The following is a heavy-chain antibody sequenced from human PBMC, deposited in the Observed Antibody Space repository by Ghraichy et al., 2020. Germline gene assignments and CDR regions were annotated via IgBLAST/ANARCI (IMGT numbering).Heavy chain of an antibody. CDR3: ARAGYCSGGSCYTDFDY. J-gene: IGHJ4*02. V-gene: IGHV4-59*01. D-gene: IGHD2-15*01. CDR2: IYYSGST. CDR1: GGSISSYY. Sequence: SQTLSLTCTVSGGSISSYYWSWIRQPPGKGLEWIGYIYYSGSTNYNSSLKSRVTISVDTSKNQFSLKLSSVTAADTAVYYCARAGYCSGGSCYTDFDYWGQGTLVTVSS.